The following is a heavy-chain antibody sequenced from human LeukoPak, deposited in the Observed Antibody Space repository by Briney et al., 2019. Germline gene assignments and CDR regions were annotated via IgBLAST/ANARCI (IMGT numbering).Heavy chain of an antibody. CDR2: IKQDGSEK. Sequence: GGSLRLSCEASGTRVSDNYMYWVRQAPGKGLEWVANIKQDGSEKYYVDSVKGRFTISRDNAKNSLYLQMNSLRAEDTAVYYCARGKYYYDSSGYYTMGPLDYWGQGTLVTVSS. D-gene: IGHD3-22*01. J-gene: IGHJ4*02. V-gene: IGHV3-7*01. CDR3: ARGKYYYDSSGYYTMGPLDY. CDR1: GTRVSDNY.